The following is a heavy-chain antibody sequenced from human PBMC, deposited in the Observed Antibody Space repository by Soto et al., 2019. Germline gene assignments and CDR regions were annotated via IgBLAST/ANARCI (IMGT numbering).Heavy chain of an antibody. CDR1: GGSVSSGNYY. Sequence: SETLSLTCSVSGGSVSSGNYYWSWIRQPPGKGLEWIGYFYYTGSINYNPSLKSRVTISIDASKNQFSLGLNSATAADTAVYYCARSMFYSDGSNYSPFHYWGQGTLVTVPS. CDR2: FYYTGSI. V-gene: IGHV4-61*01. J-gene: IGHJ4*02. D-gene: IGHD3-22*01. CDR3: ARSMFYSDGSNYSPFHY.